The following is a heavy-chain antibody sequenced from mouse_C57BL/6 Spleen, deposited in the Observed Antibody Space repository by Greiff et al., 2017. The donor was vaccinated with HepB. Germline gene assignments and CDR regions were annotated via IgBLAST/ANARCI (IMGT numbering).Heavy chain of an antibody. CDR2: IRNKANGYTT. Sequence: EVQLVESGGGLVQPGGSLSLSCAASGFTFTDYYMSWVRQPPGKALEWLGFIRNKANGYTTEYSASVKGRFTISRDNSQSILYLQMNALRAEDSATYYCARYYDGSYYFDYWGQGTTLTVSS. CDR1: GFTFTDYY. D-gene: IGHD1-1*01. CDR3: ARYYDGSYYFDY. V-gene: IGHV7-3*01. J-gene: IGHJ2*01.